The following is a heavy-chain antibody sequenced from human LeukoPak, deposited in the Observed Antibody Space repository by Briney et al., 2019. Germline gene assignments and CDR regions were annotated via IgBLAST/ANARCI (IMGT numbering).Heavy chain of an antibody. J-gene: IGHJ2*01. CDR2: IYYSGST. CDR3: ARCITMIADDWYFDL. V-gene: IGHV4-59*12. CDR1: GGSISRYY. D-gene: IGHD3-22*01. Sequence: SETLSLTCTVSGGSISRYYWSWIRQPPGKGLEWIGYIYYSGSTNYNPSLKSRVTISVDTSKIQFSLKLSSVTAADTAVYYCARCITMIADDWYFDLWGRGTLVTVSS.